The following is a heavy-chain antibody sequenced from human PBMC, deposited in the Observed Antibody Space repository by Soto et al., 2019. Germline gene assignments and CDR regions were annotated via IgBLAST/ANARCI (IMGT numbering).Heavy chain of an antibody. J-gene: IGHJ4*02. CDR3: ARDRPYSSGWKPTDY. D-gene: IGHD6-19*01. Sequence: QVQLVQSGAEVKKPGASVKVSCKASGYTFTSYGITWVRQAPGQGLEWMGWISAYDGDTNYARELRGRVTMTTETSTNTAFMELRSLRSDDTALYYCARDRPYSSGWKPTDYWGQGTLVTVSS. CDR1: GYTFTSYG. CDR2: ISAYDGDT. V-gene: IGHV1-18*04.